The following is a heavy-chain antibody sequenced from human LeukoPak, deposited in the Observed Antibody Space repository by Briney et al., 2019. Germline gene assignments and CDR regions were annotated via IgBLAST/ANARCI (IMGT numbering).Heavy chain of an antibody. V-gene: IGHV3-33*01. D-gene: IGHD6-19*01. CDR1: GFTFSSYG. Sequence: GGSLRLSCAASGFTFSSYGMHWVRQAPGKGLEWVAVIWYDGSNKYYADSAKGRFTISRDNSKNTLYLQMNSLRAEDTAVYYCARDQAGEQWLANIDYWGQGTLVTVSS. CDR2: IWYDGSNK. J-gene: IGHJ4*02. CDR3: ARDQAGEQWLANIDY.